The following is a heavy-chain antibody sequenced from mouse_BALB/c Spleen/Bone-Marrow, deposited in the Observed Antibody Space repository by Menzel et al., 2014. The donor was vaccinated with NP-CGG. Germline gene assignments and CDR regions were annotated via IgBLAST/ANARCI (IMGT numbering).Heavy chain of an antibody. CDR1: GFTFSSYY. D-gene: IGHD3-1*01. Sequence: EVHLVESGGGLVKLGGSLKLSCAASGFTFSSYYMSWVRQTPEKRLELVAAINSNGGSTYYPDTVKGRFTISRDNAKKTLYLQISSLKSEDTALYDCARRGLDDYFDYWGQGTPRTVSS. J-gene: IGHJ2*01. CDR3: ARRGLDDYFDY. V-gene: IGHV5-6-2*01. CDR2: INSNGGST.